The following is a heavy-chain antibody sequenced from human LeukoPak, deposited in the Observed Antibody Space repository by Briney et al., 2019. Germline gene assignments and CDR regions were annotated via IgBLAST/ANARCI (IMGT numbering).Heavy chain of an antibody. CDR2: IYPGDSDT. CDR3: ARLVTSYFDY. Sequence: PGESLKISCKGSGYIFTTYWIAWVRQMPGKGLEWMGIIYPGDSDTRHSPSFQGQVTISADKSISTAYLQWSSLKASDTAMYYCARLVTSYFDYWGQGTLVTVSS. CDR1: GYIFTTYW. V-gene: IGHV5-51*01. D-gene: IGHD4-11*01. J-gene: IGHJ4*02.